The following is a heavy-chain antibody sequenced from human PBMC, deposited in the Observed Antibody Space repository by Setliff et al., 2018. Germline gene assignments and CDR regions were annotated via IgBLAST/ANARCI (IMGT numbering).Heavy chain of an antibody. CDR3: ARAKGTTMATQYFDY. J-gene: IGHJ4*02. CDR2: IRTTGAT. Sequence: GGSLRLSCAASGFTFSSYDMHWVRQVTGEGLEWVSVIRTTGATHYAGSVKGRFTVSRDNAKNSLFLQMNSVRAGDTAVYYCARAKGTTMATQYFDYWGQGTLVTVSS. V-gene: IGHV3-13*01. CDR1: GFTFSSYD. D-gene: IGHD3-10*01.